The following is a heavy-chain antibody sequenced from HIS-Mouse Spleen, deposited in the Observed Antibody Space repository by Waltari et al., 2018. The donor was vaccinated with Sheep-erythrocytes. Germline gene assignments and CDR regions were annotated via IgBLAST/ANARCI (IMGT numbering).Heavy chain of an antibody. Sequence: EVQLVQSGAEVKKPGESLKISCKGSGYSFTIYWIGWGRQMPGKGLEWMGIIYPGDSDTRYSPSFQGQVTISADKSISTAYLQWSSLKASDTAMYYCARRTYYDFWSGYYTDAFDIWGQGTMVTVSS. CDR2: IYPGDSDT. J-gene: IGHJ3*02. D-gene: IGHD3-3*01. CDR1: GYSFTIYW. V-gene: IGHV5-51*03. CDR3: ARRTYYDFWSGYYTDAFDI.